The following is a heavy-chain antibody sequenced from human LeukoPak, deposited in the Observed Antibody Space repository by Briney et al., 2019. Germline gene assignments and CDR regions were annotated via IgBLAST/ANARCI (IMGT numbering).Heavy chain of an antibody. J-gene: IGHJ4*02. V-gene: IGHV4-59*08. CDR2: IYYSDST. Sequence: SETLSLTCTVSGGSISSYYWSWIRQPPGKGLERIGSIYYSDSTNYNPSLMSRVTISVDTSKNQFSLKLSSVTAADTAVYYCARRSCSGGRCYYAYWGQGTLVTVSS. CDR3: ARRSCSGGRCYYAY. D-gene: IGHD2-15*01. CDR1: GGSISSYY.